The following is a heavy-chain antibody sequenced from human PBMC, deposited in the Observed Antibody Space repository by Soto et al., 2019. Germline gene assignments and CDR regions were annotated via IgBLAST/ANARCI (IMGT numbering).Heavy chain of an antibody. V-gene: IGHV1-69*13. CDR3: ARGARRYSSSAGNGMDV. CDR1: GGTFSSYA. Sequence: SVKVSCKASGGTFSSYAISWVRQAPGQGLEWMGGIIPIFGTANYAQKFQGRVTITADESTSTAYMEPSSLRSEDTAVYYCARGARRYSSSAGNGMDVWGQGTTVTVSS. CDR2: IIPIFGTA. D-gene: IGHD6-6*01. J-gene: IGHJ6*02.